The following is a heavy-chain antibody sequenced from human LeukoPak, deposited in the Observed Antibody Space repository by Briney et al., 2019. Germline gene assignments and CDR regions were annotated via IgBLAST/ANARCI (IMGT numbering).Heavy chain of an antibody. Sequence: SETLSLTCTVSGGSINNYYWSWVRQPPGAGLEWLAYIYYTGSTNYNPSLKTRLTISVDTSKNQFSLRLNSVTAADTAVYYCARGGEMATILAPGYYFDYWGQGTLVTVSS. D-gene: IGHD5-24*01. CDR3: ARGGEMATILAPGYYFDY. CDR1: GGSINNYY. V-gene: IGHV4-59*08. CDR2: IYYTGST. J-gene: IGHJ4*02.